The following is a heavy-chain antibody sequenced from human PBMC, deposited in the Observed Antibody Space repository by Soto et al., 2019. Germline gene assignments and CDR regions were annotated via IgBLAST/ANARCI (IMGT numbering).Heavy chain of an antibody. J-gene: IGHJ4*02. CDR2: SSTYNGDT. Sequence: QVQLVQSGAEVKKPGASVKVSCKASGYTFTSYGINWVRQAPGQGLEWMGWSSTYNGDTNYAQKLQGRVTMTTDTSTSTAYMELRSLRSDDTAVYYCARDGLRSSSREQTLSPFDSWGQGTLVTVSS. CDR1: GYTFTSYG. CDR3: ARDGLRSSSREQTLSPFDS. V-gene: IGHV1-18*01. D-gene: IGHD6-13*01.